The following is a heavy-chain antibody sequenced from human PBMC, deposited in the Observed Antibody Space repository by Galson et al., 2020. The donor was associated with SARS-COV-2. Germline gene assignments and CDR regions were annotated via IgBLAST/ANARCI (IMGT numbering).Heavy chain of an antibody. D-gene: IGHD2-2*02. J-gene: IGHJ6*04. CDR1: GGSISSGGYY. CDR3: ARVGDIVVVPAAIGGMDV. CDR2: IYYSGST. Sequence: SETLSLTCTVSGGSISSGGYYWSWIRQHPGKGLEWIGYIYYSGSTYYNPSLKSRVTISVDTSKNQFSLKLSSVTAADTAVYYCARVGDIVVVPAAIGGMDVWGKGTTVTVSS. V-gene: IGHV4-31*03.